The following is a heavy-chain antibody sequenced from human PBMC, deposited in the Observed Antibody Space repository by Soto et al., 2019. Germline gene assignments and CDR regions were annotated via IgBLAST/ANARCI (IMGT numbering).Heavy chain of an antibody. CDR2: ISAYNGNT. D-gene: IGHD3-10*01. J-gene: IGHJ5*02. CDR1: SYMFTSYG. V-gene: IGHV1-18*01. CDR3: ARGHSFTMLRGLMQGPSFDP. Sequence: ASVKVSCKASSYMFTSYGVTWVRQTPGQGLEWMGWISAYNGNTNYAQKFQGRVTMTTDTSTSTAYMELRSLRSDDTAVYYCARGHSFTMLRGLMQGPSFDPWGQGTLVTVSS.